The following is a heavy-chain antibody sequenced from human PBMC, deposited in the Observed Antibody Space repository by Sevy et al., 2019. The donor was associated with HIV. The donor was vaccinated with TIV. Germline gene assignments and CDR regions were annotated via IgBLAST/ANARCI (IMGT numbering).Heavy chain of an antibody. CDR3: ARPYRTDPFYYSGSGGYYYPSYFDY. D-gene: IGHD3-22*01. J-gene: IGHJ4*02. CDR1: GFTFSNYW. Sequence: GESLKISCAASGFTFSNYWMSWVRQAPGKGLEWVANIKQDGSEKYYVDSVKGRFTISRDNAKISLYQQMNSLRAEDTAVYYCARPYRTDPFYYSGSGGYYYPSYFDYWGQGTLVTVS. CDR2: IKQDGSEK. V-gene: IGHV3-7*01.